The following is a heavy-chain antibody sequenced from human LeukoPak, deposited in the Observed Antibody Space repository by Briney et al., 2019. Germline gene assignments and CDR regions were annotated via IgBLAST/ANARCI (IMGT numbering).Heavy chain of an antibody. CDR2: ISSSSSYI. D-gene: IGHD6-19*01. CDR3: ARVIGEKVRQWLVGYMDV. V-gene: IGHV3-21*01. J-gene: IGHJ6*03. Sequence: PGGSLRLSCAASGFTFSSYSMNWVRQAPGKGLEWVSSISSSSSYIYYADSVKGRFTISRDNAKNSLYLQMNSLRAEDTAVYYCARVIGEKVRQWLVGYMDVWGKGTTVTVSS. CDR1: GFTFSSYS.